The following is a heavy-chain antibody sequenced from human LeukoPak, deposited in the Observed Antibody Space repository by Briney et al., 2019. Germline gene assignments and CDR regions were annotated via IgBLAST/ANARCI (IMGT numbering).Heavy chain of an antibody. Sequence: SETLSLTCAVYGGSFSGYYWSWIRQPPGKGLEWIGEINHSGSTNYNPSLKSRVTISVDTSKNQFSLKLSSVTAADTAVYYCARSVDTAMVSWGQGTLVTVPS. J-gene: IGHJ4*02. CDR3: ARSVDTAMVS. D-gene: IGHD5-18*01. CDR1: GGSFSGYY. V-gene: IGHV4-34*01. CDR2: INHSGST.